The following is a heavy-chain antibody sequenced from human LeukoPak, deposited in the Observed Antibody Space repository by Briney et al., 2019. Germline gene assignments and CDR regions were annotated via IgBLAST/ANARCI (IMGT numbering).Heavy chain of an antibody. V-gene: IGHV4-4*02. CDR1: GGSISSNNW. J-gene: IGHJ4*02. D-gene: IGHD5-18*01. CDR3: ATTGRYSYGSRVDY. CDR2: IYHDGST. Sequence: SETLSLTCAVSGGSISSNNWWIWVRQSPEKGLEWIGEIYHDGSTNYNPSLKSRVTISVDTSKNQFSLKLSSVTAADTAVYYCATTGRYSYGSRVDYWGQGTLVTVSS.